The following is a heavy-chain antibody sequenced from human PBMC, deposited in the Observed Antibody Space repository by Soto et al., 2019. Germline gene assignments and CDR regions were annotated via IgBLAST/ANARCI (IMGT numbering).Heavy chain of an antibody. CDR2: ILPIFDEP. J-gene: IGHJ3*01. V-gene: IGHV1-69*06. Sequence: QVQLVQSGAELRQPGSSVRVSCKASGGTLSKFGIAWFRQAPGQRPEWMGNILPIFDEPTYAFTLKNRLNIAAEKSIDVVYMELGSLTSEETAIYYCAKDRPYNLRGYIRHHDASDVWGQGT. D-gene: IGHD5-12*01. CDR3: AKDRPYNLRGYIRHHDASDV. CDR1: GGTLSKFG.